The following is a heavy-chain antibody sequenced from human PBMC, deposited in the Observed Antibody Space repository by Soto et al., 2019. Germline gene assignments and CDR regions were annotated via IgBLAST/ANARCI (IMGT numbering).Heavy chain of an antibody. D-gene: IGHD1-1*01. V-gene: IGHV3-11*06. CDR2: SSNSGSFT. CDR1: GFTFGDHY. CDR3: VRSGDNYNLLDY. J-gene: IGHJ4*02. Sequence: GGSLRLSCAASGFTFGDHYMSWIRQAPGKGLEWIGYSSNSGSFTRYADSVKGRFSISRDNAKNSLYLQINSLRGDDTATYFCVRSGDNYNLLDYWGQGTPVTVSS.